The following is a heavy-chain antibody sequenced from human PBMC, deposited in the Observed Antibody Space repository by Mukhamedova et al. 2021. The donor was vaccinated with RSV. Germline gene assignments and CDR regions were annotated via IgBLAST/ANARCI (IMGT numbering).Heavy chain of an antibody. CDR3: ARAPYYYGSGNYGMDV. J-gene: IGHJ6*02. Sequence: YYADSVKGRFTISRDNAKNSLYLQMNSLRAEDTAVYYCARAPYYYGSGNYGMDVWGQGTTVTVSS. D-gene: IGHD3-10*01. V-gene: IGHV3-21*01.